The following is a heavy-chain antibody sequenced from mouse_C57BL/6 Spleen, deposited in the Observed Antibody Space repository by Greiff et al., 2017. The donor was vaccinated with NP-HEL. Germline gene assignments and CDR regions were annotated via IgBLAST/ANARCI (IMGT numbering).Heavy chain of an antibody. V-gene: IGHV1-64*01. CDR2: IHPNSGST. CDR1: GYTFTSYW. D-gene: IGHD4-1*01. J-gene: IGHJ4*01. CDR3: ARRTGTGAMDY. Sequence: QVQLQQPGAELVKPGASVKLSCKASGYTFTSYWMHWVKQRPGQGLEWIGMIHPNSGSTNYNEKFKSKATLTVDKSSSTAYMQLSSLTSEDSAVYYFARRTGTGAMDYWGQGTSVTVSS.